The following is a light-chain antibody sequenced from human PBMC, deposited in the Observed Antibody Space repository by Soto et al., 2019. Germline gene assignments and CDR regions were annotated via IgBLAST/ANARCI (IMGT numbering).Light chain of an antibody. CDR3: SSYAGSNNLV. Sequence: QSALTQPPSASGSPGQSVTISCTGTSSDVGGYNYVSWYQQHPGKAPKLMIYEVSKWPSGVPDCFSGSKSGNTASLTVSGLQAEDEADYYCSSYAGSNNLVFGGGTKLTVL. J-gene: IGLJ2*01. CDR1: SSDVGGYNY. V-gene: IGLV2-8*01. CDR2: EVS.